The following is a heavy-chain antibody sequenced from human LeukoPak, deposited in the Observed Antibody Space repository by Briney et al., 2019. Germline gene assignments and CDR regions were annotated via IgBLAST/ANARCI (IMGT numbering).Heavy chain of an antibody. CDR3: ARGVGATGNLYNSDF. CDR1: GDSVSSNSAA. Sequence: SQTLSLTCAISGDSVSSNSAAWNWIRQSPSRGLEWLGRTYYRSNWYNDFAVSVKGRISINPDTSKNQFSLHLNSVTPEDTAVYYCARGVGATGNLYNSDFWGQGTLVTVSS. V-gene: IGHV6-1*01. J-gene: IGHJ4*02. CDR2: TYYRSNWYN. D-gene: IGHD1-26*01.